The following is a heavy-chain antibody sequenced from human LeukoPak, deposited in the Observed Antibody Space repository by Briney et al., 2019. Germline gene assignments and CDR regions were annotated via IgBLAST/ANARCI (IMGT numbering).Heavy chain of an antibody. D-gene: IGHD3-10*01. CDR3: ARDPSYYYGSGSYSLRNYFDY. CDR1: GFTFSSYS. J-gene: IGHJ4*02. CDR2: ISSSSSYI. V-gene: IGHV3-21*01. Sequence: GGSLRLSCAASGFTFSSYSMNWVRQAPGKGLEWVSSISSSSSYIYYADSVKGRFTISRDNAKNSLYLQMNSLRAEDTAVYYCARDPSYYYGSGSYSLRNYFDYWGQGTLVTVSS.